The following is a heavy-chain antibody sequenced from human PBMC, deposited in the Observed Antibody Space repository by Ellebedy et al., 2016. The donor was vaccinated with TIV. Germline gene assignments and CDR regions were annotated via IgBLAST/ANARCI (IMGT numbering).Heavy chain of an antibody. D-gene: IGHD6-13*01. J-gene: IGHJ4*02. CDR3: ARDQYSSSWFDRFDY. Sequence: GESLKISXAASGFTFSSYWMSWVRQAPGKGLEWVANIKQDGSEKYYVDSVKGRFTISRDNAKNSLYLQMNSLRAEDTAVYYCARDQYSSSWFDRFDYWGQGTLVTVSS. CDR2: IKQDGSEK. CDR1: GFTFSSYW. V-gene: IGHV3-7*01.